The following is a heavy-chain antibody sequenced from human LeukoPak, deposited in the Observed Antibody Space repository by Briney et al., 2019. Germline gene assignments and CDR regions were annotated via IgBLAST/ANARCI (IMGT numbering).Heavy chain of an antibody. CDR2: IYPGDSDT. Sequence: GESLQISCKGSGYSFTSYWIGWVRQMPGKGLEWMGIIYPGDSDTRYSPSFQGQVTISADKSISTAYLQWTSLKASDTAMYYCARQHCSSTSCYNYGLDVWGQGTTVTVSS. V-gene: IGHV5-51*01. D-gene: IGHD2-2*02. J-gene: IGHJ6*02. CDR1: GYSFTSYW. CDR3: ARQHCSSTSCYNYGLDV.